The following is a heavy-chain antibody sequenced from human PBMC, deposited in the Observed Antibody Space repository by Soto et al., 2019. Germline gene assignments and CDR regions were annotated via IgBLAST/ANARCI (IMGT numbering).Heavy chain of an antibody. Sequence: SETLSVTCTVSGITITSSYWNWFRQSPGKGLEWIGQISDRGDINYNPPLESRVAISTDTSKNQVSLTLTAVNAAYTAVYCCARGPHGFGPRGQGTLVPVSS. CDR2: ISDRGDI. J-gene: IGHJ5*02. CDR3: ARGPHGFGP. V-gene: IGHV4-59*08. CDR1: GITITSSY.